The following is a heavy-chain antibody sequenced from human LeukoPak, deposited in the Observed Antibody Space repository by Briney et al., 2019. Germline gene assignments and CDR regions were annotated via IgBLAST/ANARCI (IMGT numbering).Heavy chain of an antibody. V-gene: IGHV4-34*01. CDR2: INHSGST. CDR3: ARRGYYDFWSGYDY. CDR1: GGSFSGYY. D-gene: IGHD3-3*01. Sequence: SETLSLTCAVYGGSFSGYYWSWIRQPPGKGLEWIGEINHSGSTNHNPSLKSRVTISVGTSKNQFSLKLSSVTAADTAVYYCARRGYYDFWSGYDYWGQGTLVTVSS. J-gene: IGHJ4*02.